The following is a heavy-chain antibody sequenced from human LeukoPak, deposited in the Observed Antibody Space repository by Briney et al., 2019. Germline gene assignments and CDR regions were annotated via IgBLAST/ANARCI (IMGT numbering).Heavy chain of an antibody. D-gene: IGHD2-21*02. CDR1: GGTFSSYA. J-gene: IGHJ3*02. V-gene: IGHV1-69*04. Sequence: SVKVSCKASGGTFSSYAISWVRQAPGQGLEWMGRIIPILGIANYAQKFQGRVTITADKSTSTAYMELSSLRSEDTAVYYCAGDRHIVVVTAIHDAFDIWGQGTMVTVSS. CDR3: AGDRHIVVVTAIHDAFDI. CDR2: IIPILGIA.